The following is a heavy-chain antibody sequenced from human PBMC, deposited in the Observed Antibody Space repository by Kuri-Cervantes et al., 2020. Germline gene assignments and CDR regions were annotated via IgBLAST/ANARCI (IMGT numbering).Heavy chain of an antibody. D-gene: IGHD3-9*01. CDR1: GGSISSGGYS. V-gene: IGHV4-30-2*01. CDR2: IYHSGST. Sequence: SETLSLTCAVSGGSISSGGYSWSWIRQPPGKGLEWIGYIYHSGSTYYNPSLKSRVTISVDRSKNRFSLKLSSVTAADTAVYYCASVYDILTGSYAFDIWGQGTMVTVSS. J-gene: IGHJ3*02. CDR3: ASVYDILTGSYAFDI.